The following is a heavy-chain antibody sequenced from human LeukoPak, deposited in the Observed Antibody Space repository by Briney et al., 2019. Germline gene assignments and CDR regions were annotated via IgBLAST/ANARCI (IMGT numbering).Heavy chain of an antibody. J-gene: IGHJ4*02. CDR3: ATYRQVLLPFES. CDR2: IFPSGGEI. V-gene: IGHV3-23*01. D-gene: IGHD2-8*02. CDR1: GFTFSTFA. Sequence: GESLTLSCAVSGFTFSTFAMIWVRQPPGKGLEWVSSIFPSGGEIHYADSVRGRFTIARDNSMSTPSLQMNSLRAEDTAIYYCATYRQVLLPFESWGQGTLVTVSS.